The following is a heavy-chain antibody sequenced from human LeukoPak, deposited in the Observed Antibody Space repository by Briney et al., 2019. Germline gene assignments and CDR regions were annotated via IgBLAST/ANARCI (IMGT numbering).Heavy chain of an antibody. D-gene: IGHD3-3*01. Sequence: GGSLRLSCAASGVTFSNYWMSWVRQAPGKGLEWVANIKQDGTEKYYVDSVKGRFTISRDNAKNSLYLQMNSLRAEDTAVYYCAKDVANYDFWSGYLLDYWGQGTLVTVSS. CDR3: AKDVANYDFWSGYLLDY. V-gene: IGHV3-7*01. CDR1: GVTFSNYW. J-gene: IGHJ4*02. CDR2: IKQDGTEK.